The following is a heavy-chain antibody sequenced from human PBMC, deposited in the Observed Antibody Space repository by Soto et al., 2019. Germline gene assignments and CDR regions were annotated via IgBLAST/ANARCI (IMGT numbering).Heavy chain of an antibody. V-gene: IGHV4-59*01. Sequence: SSETLSLTCTVSGGSISSYYWSWIRQPPGKGLEWIGYIYYSGSTNYNPSLKSRVTISVDTSKNQFSLKLSSVTAADTAVYYCARELRYCSSTSCRYYYYYYMDVWGKGTTVTVSS. CDR2: IYYSGST. CDR1: GGSISSYY. J-gene: IGHJ6*03. D-gene: IGHD2-2*01. CDR3: ARELRYCSSTSCRYYYYYYMDV.